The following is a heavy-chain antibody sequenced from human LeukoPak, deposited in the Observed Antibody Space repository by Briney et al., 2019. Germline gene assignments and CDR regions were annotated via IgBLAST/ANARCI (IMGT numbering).Heavy chain of an antibody. D-gene: IGHD3-3*01. CDR1: GYTFTGYY. Sequence: ASVKVSCKASGYTFTGYYMHWVRQAPGQGLEWMGWINPNSGGTNYAQKFQGRVTMTRDTSISTAYMELRSLRSDDTAVYYCAGGHDFWSYSDYWGQGTLVTVSS. V-gene: IGHV1-2*02. J-gene: IGHJ4*02. CDR2: INPNSGGT. CDR3: AGGHDFWSYSDY.